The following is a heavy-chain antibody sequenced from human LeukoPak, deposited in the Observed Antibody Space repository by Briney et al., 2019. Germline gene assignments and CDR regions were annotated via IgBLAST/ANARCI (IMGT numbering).Heavy chain of an antibody. J-gene: IGHJ6*02. Sequence: GSLRLSCAASGFILSNYDMHWVRQRPGEGLEWVSTIGTAGDTYYADSVEGRFTISRESAMNSLSLQMNTLRGGDTAHYYCAREYVLAVAGTNYYHGMDVWGQGTAVTVYS. CDR2: IGTAGDT. D-gene: IGHD6-19*01. CDR3: AREYVLAVAGTNYYHGMDV. V-gene: IGHV3-13*01. CDR1: GFILSNYD.